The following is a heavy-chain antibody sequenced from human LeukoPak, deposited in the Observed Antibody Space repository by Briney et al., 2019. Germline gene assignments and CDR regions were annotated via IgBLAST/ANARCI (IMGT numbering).Heavy chain of an antibody. V-gene: IGHV5-51*01. CDR3: ARRWYFGSEKYYAFDY. J-gene: IGHJ4*02. Sequence: PGESLKISRQASGYTFTNYWIGWVRQMPGKGLEWRGIIYPGDSDTRYSPSFQGQVTISADKSISAAYLQWNSLKASDTAMYYCARRWYFGSEKYYAFDYWGQGTLVTVSS. CDR2: IYPGDSDT. D-gene: IGHD3-10*01. CDR1: GYTFTNYW.